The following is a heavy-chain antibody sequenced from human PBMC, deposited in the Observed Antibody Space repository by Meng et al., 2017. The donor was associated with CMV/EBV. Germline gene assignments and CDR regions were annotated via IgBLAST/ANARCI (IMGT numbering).Heavy chain of an antibody. CDR2: ISYDGSNK. V-gene: IGHV3-30-3*01. D-gene: IGHD4-17*01. CDR1: GFTCSSYA. Sequence: QVQMVESGGGVVKPGGCLRLSCAASGFTCSSYAMHWVRPAPGKGLEWVAVISYDGSNKYYADSVKGRFTISRDNSKNTLYLQIERLRTEDAAEYCCARDMAYGDSLVYWGQGTLVTVSS. J-gene: IGHJ4*02. CDR3: ARDMAYGDSLVY.